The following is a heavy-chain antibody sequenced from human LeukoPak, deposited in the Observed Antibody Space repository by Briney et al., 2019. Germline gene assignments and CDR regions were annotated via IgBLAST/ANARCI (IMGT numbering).Heavy chain of an antibody. V-gene: IGHV2-5*01. D-gene: IGHD3-3*02. CDR3: AHRRGAFDACWFDP. CDR2: IYWNDNK. Sequence: SGPTLVHPTQPLTLTCTFSGFSLTTNTEAVGWIRQPPAKALEWLAVIYWNDNKHYSPSLKSRLTITKDTSKNQVVLTITNMDPVDTATYYCAHRRGAFDACWFDPWGQGTLVTVSS. J-gene: IGHJ5*02. CDR1: GFSLTTNTEA.